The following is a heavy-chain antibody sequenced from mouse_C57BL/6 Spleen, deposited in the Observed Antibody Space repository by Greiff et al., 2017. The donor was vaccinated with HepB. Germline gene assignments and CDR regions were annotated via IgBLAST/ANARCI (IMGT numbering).Heavy chain of an antibody. Sequence: EVMLVESGEGLVKPGGSLKLSCAASGFTFSSYAMSWVRQTPEKRLEWVAYISSGGDYIYYADTVKGRFTISRDNARNTLYLQMSSLKSEDTAMYYCTRVGFLVYYDYADYYAMDYWGQGTSVTVSS. D-gene: IGHD2-4*01. CDR1: GFTFSSYA. CDR3: TRVGFLVYYDYADYYAMDY. V-gene: IGHV5-9-1*02. CDR2: ISSGGDYI. J-gene: IGHJ4*01.